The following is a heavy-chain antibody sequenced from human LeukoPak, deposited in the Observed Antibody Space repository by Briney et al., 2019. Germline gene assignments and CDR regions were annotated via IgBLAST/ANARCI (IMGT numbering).Heavy chain of an antibody. CDR2: ISSSSSYI. D-gene: IGHD3-16*01. V-gene: IGHV3-21*01. CDR1: GFTLSSYS. CDR3: AKDRSYGFFL. Sequence: GGSLRLSCAGSGFTLSSYSMDWVRQAPGKGLEWVSSISSSSSYIYYADSVKGRFTISRDNAKNSLYLQMNSPRAEDTAVYYCAKDRSYGFFLWGQGTLVTVSS. J-gene: IGHJ4*02.